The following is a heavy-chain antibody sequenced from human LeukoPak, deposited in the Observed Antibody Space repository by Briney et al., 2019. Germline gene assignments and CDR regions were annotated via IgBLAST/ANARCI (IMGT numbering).Heavy chain of an antibody. D-gene: IGHD1-26*01. V-gene: IGHV3-30*02. CDR1: GFTFSSYW. CDR3: ARVWGAPD. Sequence: GGSLRLSCAASGFTFSSYWMSWVRQAPGKGLEWVSFIRYDGSNEYYADSVRGRFTISRDNSKNTLYLQMNSLRAEDTAVYYCARVWGAPDWGQGTLVTVSS. CDR2: IRYDGSNE. J-gene: IGHJ4*02.